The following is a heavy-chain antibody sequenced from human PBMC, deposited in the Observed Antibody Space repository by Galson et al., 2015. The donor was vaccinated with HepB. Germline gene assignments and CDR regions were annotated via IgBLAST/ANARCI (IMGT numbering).Heavy chain of an antibody. V-gene: IGHV3-30*03. Sequence: SLRLSCAASGFTFINYAMHWVRQAPGKGLEWVAVISYDGSNKYHADSVRGRFTISRDSSKNTLYLQMNSLRVEDTAVYYCARGRGSGTYIYYYGMDVWGQGTTVTVSS. D-gene: IGHD3-10*01. J-gene: IGHJ6*02. CDR1: GFTFINYA. CDR2: ISYDGSNK. CDR3: ARGRGSGTYIYYYGMDV.